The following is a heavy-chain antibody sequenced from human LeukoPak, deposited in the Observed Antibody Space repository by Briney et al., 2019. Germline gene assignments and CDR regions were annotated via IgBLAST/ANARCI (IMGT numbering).Heavy chain of an antibody. D-gene: IGHD1-7*01. CDR3: TRDLREGTTPDASDI. Sequence: GGSLRLSCAASGFTFSLYDMHWVRQATGKSLEWVSGIGTVGDTYYADSVEGRFTISRENAKNSLSPQMDSLRAGDTAVYYCTRDLREGTTPDASDIWGQGTMVTVSS. CDR1: GFTFSLYD. J-gene: IGHJ3*02. CDR2: IGTVGDT. V-gene: IGHV3-13*01.